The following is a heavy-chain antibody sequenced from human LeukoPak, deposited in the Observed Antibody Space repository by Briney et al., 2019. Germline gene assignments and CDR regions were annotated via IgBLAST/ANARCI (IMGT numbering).Heavy chain of an antibody. V-gene: IGHV1-69*01. D-gene: IGHD6-13*01. Sequence: SVKVSCKASGGTFSSYAISWVRQAPGQGLEWMGGIIPIFGTANYAQKFQGRVTITADESTSTAYMELSSLRSGDTAVYYCARASVGGAAAGTSDYWGQGTLVTVSS. CDR1: GGTFSSYA. CDR3: ARASVGGAAAGTSDY. CDR2: IIPIFGTA. J-gene: IGHJ4*02.